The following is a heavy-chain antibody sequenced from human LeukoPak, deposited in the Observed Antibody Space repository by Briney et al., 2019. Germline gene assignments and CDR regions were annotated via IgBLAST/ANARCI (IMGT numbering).Heavy chain of an antibody. CDR2: INPNSGGT. J-gene: IGHJ3*02. V-gene: IGHV1-2*02. Sequence: ASVKFSCKASGYPFTGYYMHWVRPAPGQGLEWMGWINPNSGGTNYSQKFQGRVTMTRDTSISTAYMELSRLRSDGTAMYYCARVGVLRAFDIWGQGTMVTVSS. CDR3: ARVGVLRAFDI. CDR1: GYPFTGYY. D-gene: IGHD2-15*01.